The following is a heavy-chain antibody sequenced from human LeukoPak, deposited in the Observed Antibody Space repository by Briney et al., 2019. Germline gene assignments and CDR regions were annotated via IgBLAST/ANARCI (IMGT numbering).Heavy chain of an antibody. CDR1: GGSFSGYY. V-gene: IGHV4-34*01. CDR2: INHSGST. CDR3: ARVYCSSTSCYLYTGYYYMDV. D-gene: IGHD2-2*01. J-gene: IGHJ6*03. Sequence: SETLSLTCAVYGGSFSGYYWSWIRQPPGKGLEWIGEINHSGSTNHNPSLKSRVIISVDTSKNQFSLKLSSVTAADTAVYYCARVYCSSTSCYLYTGYYYMDVWGKGTTVTVSS.